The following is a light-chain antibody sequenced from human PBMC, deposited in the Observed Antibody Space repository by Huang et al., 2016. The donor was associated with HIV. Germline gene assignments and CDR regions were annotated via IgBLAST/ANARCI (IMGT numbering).Light chain of an antibody. J-gene: IGKJ1*01. V-gene: IGKV2-30*02. Sequence: DVVLTQSPLSLPVTLGQPASISCRSSQSLVHSDGNTYLNWFQQRPSQSPRRLIYTVSNRDSGVPDRFSGSGSGTDFTLEISRVEAEDVGVYYCMQNTHWPPTFGQGTKVEIK. CDR1: QSLVHSDGNTY. CDR2: TVS. CDR3: MQNTHWPPT.